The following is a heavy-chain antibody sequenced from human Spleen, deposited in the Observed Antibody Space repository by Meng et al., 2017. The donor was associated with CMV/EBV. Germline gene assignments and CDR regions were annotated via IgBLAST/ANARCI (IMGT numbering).Heavy chain of an antibody. CDR2: IYYSGST. CDR1: GGSISSSSYY. V-gene: IGHV4-39*07. J-gene: IGHJ4*02. CDR3: ARDESITGTTLALGY. Sequence: GSLRLSCTVSGGSISSSSYYWGWIRQPPGKGLEWIGSIYYSGSTYYNPSLKSRVSISVDTSKNQFSLKLSSVTAADTAVYYCARDESITGTTLALGYWGQGTLVTVSS. D-gene: IGHD1-7*01.